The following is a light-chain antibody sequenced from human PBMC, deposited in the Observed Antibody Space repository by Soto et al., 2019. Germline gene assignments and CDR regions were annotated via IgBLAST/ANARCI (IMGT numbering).Light chain of an antibody. V-gene: IGKV1-5*03. CDR3: QQYNSYSRT. CDR1: QSVITS. J-gene: IGKJ1*01. Sequence: DIQMTQSPSTLSASVGDRVTITCRASQSVITSLAWYQHKPGKAPKLLIYKASSLESGDPSRFSGSGSGTEFTLTISSLQPDDFATYYCQQYNSYSRTFGQGTKVEIK. CDR2: KAS.